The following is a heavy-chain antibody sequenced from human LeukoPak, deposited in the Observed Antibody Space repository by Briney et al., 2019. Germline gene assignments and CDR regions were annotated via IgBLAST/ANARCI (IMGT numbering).Heavy chain of an antibody. D-gene: IGHD1-7*01. CDR3: ATAGNYRFDY. CDR2: IDSDGSTI. CDR1: GFTFSNTW. Sequence: GGSLRLSCAGSGFTFSNTWMPWVRQAPGEGLVWASRIDSDGSTINYADSVKGRFTISRDNARNTLYLQMNSLRVEDTALYFCATAGNYRFDYWGQGTLVTVSS. J-gene: IGHJ4*02. V-gene: IGHV3-74*01.